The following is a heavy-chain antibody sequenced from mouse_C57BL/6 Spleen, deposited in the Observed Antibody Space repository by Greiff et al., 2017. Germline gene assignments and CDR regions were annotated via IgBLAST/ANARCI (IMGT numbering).Heavy chain of an antibody. V-gene: IGHV1-5*01. CDR3: TIIYYGNYGAMDY. Sequence: VQLQQSGTVLARPGASVKMSCKTSGYTFTSYWMHLVKQRPGQGLEWIGAIYPGNSDTSYNQKFKGKAKLTAVTSASTAYMELSSLTNEDSAVYYCTIIYYGNYGAMDYWGQGTSVTVSS. CDR2: IYPGNSDT. J-gene: IGHJ4*01. D-gene: IGHD2-1*01. CDR1: GYTFTSYW.